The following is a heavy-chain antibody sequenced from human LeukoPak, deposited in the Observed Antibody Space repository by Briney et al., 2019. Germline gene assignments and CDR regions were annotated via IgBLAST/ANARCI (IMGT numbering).Heavy chain of an antibody. D-gene: IGHD1-26*01. Sequence: GASVKVSCKASGYAFTRHYMHWVRQAPGQGLEWMGLINPSGSSTIYAQEFQGRVTITRDTSASTAYMELSSLRSEDMAVYYCARGQIVGATYDTFDYWGQGILVTVSS. CDR1: GYAFTRHY. V-gene: IGHV1-46*01. J-gene: IGHJ4*02. CDR2: INPSGSST. CDR3: ARGQIVGATYDTFDY.